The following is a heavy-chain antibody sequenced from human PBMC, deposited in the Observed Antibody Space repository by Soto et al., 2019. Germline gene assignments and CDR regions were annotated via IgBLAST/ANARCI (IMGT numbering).Heavy chain of an antibody. Sequence: LKISCKGSGYSFTSYWIGWVRQMPGKGLEWMGIIYPGDSDTRYSPSFQGQVTISADKSISTAYLQWSSLKASDTAMYYCARHVGYSTDYYYYYYMDVWGKGTTVTVSS. D-gene: IGHD6-13*01. J-gene: IGHJ6*03. V-gene: IGHV5-51*01. CDR3: ARHVGYSTDYYYYYYMDV. CDR1: GYSFTSYW. CDR2: IYPGDSDT.